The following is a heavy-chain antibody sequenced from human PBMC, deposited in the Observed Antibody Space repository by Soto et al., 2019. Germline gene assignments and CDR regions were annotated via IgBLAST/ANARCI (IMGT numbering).Heavy chain of an antibody. Sequence: GASVKVSCKASGGTFSSYAISWVRQAPGQGLEWMGGIIPIFGTANYAQKFQGRVTITADESTSTAYMELSSLRSEDTAVYYCARTRGRTGVVVVPAAIRGYRYYYGMDVWGQGTTVTVSS. CDR1: GGTFSSYA. CDR2: IIPIFGTA. CDR3: ARTRGRTGVVVVPAAIRGYRYYYGMDV. D-gene: IGHD2-2*02. J-gene: IGHJ6*02. V-gene: IGHV1-69*13.